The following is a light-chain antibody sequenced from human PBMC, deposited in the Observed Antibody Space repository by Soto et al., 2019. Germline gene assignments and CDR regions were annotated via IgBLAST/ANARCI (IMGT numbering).Light chain of an antibody. CDR2: DAS. V-gene: IGKV1-33*01. J-gene: IGKJ3*01. CDR3: QQFDKTPFT. Sequence: DIQMTQSPYSLSASVRDRVTITCQASQDISNYLNWYQQKPGTAPRLLIHDASNLETGVPSRFSGSGSGTDFSFTISSLQPEDFAIYYCQQFDKTPFTFGPGTKV. CDR1: QDISNY.